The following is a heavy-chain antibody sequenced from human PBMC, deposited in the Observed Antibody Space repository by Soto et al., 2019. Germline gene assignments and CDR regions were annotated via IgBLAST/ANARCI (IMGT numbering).Heavy chain of an antibody. CDR1: GYTLTELS. CDR2: FDPADGET. CDR3: ARDREGGGYVFFDY. Sequence: ASVKVSCKVSGYTLTELSMHWVRQAPGKGLEWMGGFDPADGETIYAQKFQVRVTMTEDTSTVTAYMELSSLRSEDTAVYYCARDREGGGYVFFDYWGQGTLVTVSS. D-gene: IGHD5-12*01. V-gene: IGHV1-24*01. J-gene: IGHJ4*02.